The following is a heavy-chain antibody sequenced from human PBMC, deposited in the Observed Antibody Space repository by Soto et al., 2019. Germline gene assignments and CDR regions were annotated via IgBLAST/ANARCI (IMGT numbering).Heavy chain of an antibody. Sequence: QVQLQESGPGLVKPSGTLSLTCSVSGGSISGYYWSWIRQPAGKGLEYIGRVYSSGSTNYSPSLNSRVTMSVDTSQNQFSLKLSSVTAADTDVYYCARVQHSDGSFRWFDPWGQGTLVTVSS. V-gene: IGHV4-4*07. CDR1: GGSISGYY. CDR3: ARVQHSDGSFRWFDP. D-gene: IGHD2-15*01. J-gene: IGHJ5*02. CDR2: VYSSGST.